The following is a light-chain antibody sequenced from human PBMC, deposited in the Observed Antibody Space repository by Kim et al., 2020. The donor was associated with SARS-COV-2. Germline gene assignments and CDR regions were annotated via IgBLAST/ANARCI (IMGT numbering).Light chain of an antibody. J-gene: IGKJ1*01. V-gene: IGKV3-20*01. CDR1: QTIVMNF. CDR2: GTI. Sequence: EIVLTQSPGTVSLSSGERVTLSCRASQTIVMNFLAGYQQKPGQAPRLLIYGTITRATGIPDRVRGRGSGTDFTLTISRLETEDFAIYYCQQYETSSWTFGQGTKVDIK. CDR3: QQYETSSWT.